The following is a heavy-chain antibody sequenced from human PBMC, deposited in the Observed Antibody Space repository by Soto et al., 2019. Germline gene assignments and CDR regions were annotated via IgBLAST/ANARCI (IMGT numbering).Heavy chain of an antibody. CDR2: ISGSGGTT. D-gene: IGHD6-13*01. CDR3: ARDDYQPRAAAGTGHDY. Sequence: PGGSLRLSCAASGFTFSSHAMSWVRQAPGKGLEWVSGISGSGGTTYDADSVKGRFTISRANSKNTLFLQMNSLRAEDTAVYYCARDDYQPRAAAGTGHDYWGQGTLVTVSS. V-gene: IGHV3-23*01. J-gene: IGHJ4*02. CDR1: GFTFSSHA.